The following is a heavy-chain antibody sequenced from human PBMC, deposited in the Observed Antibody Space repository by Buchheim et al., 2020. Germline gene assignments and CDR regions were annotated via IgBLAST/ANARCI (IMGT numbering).Heavy chain of an antibody. CDR3: ARDQEYSSSSVYYYYYGMDV. CDR1: GFTFSSYA. Sequence: QVQLVESGGGVVQPGRSLRLSCAASGFTFSSYAMHWVRQAPGKGLEWVAVISYDGSNKYYADSVKGRFTISRDHSKNKLYLQMNSLRAEDTAVYYCARDQEYSSSSVYYYYYGMDVWGQGTT. V-gene: IGHV3-30*04. CDR2: ISYDGSNK. D-gene: IGHD6-6*01. J-gene: IGHJ6*02.